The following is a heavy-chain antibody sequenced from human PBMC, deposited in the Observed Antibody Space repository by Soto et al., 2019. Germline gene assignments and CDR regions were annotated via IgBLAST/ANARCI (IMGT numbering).Heavy chain of an antibody. CDR1: GFTFSSYA. CDR3: AKRSVPTLAYYFDY. CDR2: ISGSGGST. V-gene: IGHV3-23*01. D-gene: IGHD3-10*02. J-gene: IGHJ4*02. Sequence: GGSLRLSCAASGFTFSSYAMSWVRQAPGKGLEWVSAISGSGGSTYYADSVKGRFTISRDNSKNTLYLQMSSLRAEDTAVYYCAKRSVPTLAYYFDYWGQGTLVTVSS.